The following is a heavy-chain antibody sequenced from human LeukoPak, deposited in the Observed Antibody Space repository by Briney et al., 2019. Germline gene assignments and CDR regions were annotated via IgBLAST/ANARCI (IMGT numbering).Heavy chain of an antibody. Sequence: GGSLRLSCAASGFTFSSYGMHWVRQAPGKGLEWVAVISYDGGNKYYADSVKGRFTISRDNSKNTLYLQMNSLRAEDTVVYYCAKAPGTSTDYWGQGTLVTVSS. CDR3: AKAPGTSTDY. J-gene: IGHJ4*02. CDR2: ISYDGGNK. V-gene: IGHV3-30*18. CDR1: GFTFSSYG.